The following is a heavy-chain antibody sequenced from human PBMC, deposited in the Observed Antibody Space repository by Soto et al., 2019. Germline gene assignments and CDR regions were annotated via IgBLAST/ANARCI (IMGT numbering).Heavy chain of an antibody. CDR2: INAGSGNT. D-gene: IGHD6-13*01. CDR1: GYTFTHYA. V-gene: IGHV1-3*01. J-gene: IGHJ5*02. CDR3: ARGLAAEGA. Sequence: QVQLVQSGAEVKKPGASVKVSCTASGYTFTHYAIHWVRHAPGQRLEWMGFINAGSGNTKYSQTFQGRLTFTKDTAASTAYMDLSRLRSEDTAIYFFARGLAAEGAWGQATLVSGSS.